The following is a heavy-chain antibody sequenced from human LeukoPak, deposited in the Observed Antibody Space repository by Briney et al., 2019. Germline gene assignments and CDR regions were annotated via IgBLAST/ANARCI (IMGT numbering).Heavy chain of an antibody. Sequence: PGGPLRLSCAASGITFSNYAMNWVRRAPGKGLEWVSTISGSGGSAYYVDSVKGRFTISRDNSRNTLYLQMNSLRAEDTAVYYCATNYYDSSRAASDYWGQGTLVTVSS. CDR3: ATNYYDSSRAASDY. CDR1: GITFSNYA. CDR2: ISGSGGSA. D-gene: IGHD3-22*01. V-gene: IGHV3-23*01. J-gene: IGHJ4*02.